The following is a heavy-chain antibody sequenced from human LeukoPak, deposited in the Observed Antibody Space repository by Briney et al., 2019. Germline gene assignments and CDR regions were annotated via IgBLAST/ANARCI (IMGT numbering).Heavy chain of an antibody. CDR3: ARHAVVVVVPALGWYFDY. Sequence: SQTLSLTCTVAGGSISSSSYYWGWIRQPPGKGLEWIGSIYYSGSTYYNPSLKSRVTISVDTSKNQFSLKLSSVTAADTAVYYCARHAVVVVVPALGWYFDYWGQGTLVTVSS. J-gene: IGHJ4*02. CDR2: IYYSGST. D-gene: IGHD2-15*01. V-gene: IGHV4-39*01. CDR1: GGSISSSSYY.